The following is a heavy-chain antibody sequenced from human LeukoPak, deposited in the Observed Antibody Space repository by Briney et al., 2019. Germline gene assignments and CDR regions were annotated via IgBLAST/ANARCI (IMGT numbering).Heavy chain of an antibody. J-gene: IGHJ6*02. CDR2: IYYSGST. CDR1: GDSIRRGDYY. V-gene: IGHV4-30-4*01. Sequence: SETLSLTCNVSGDSIRRGDYYWTWIRQSPGMGLEWIGYIYYSGSTQYNPSLVSRISISKDTSRNQFSLELTSVTAADTAVYYCARGSGYFYCLDAWGQGATVTVSS. D-gene: IGHD3-3*01. CDR3: ARGSGYFYCLDA.